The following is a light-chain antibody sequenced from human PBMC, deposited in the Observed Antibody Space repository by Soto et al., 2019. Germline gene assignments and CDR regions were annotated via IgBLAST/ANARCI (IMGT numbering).Light chain of an antibody. CDR3: QLPISFPIT. Sequence: DIHMTQSPSSLSASVGDRVTITCRASQSISSYLNWYQQKPGKAPKLLIYAASSLQSGVPSRFSGSGSGTDFTLTIRSLQPEDFATYYSQLPISFPITFGQGTRPEI. J-gene: IGKJ5*01. CDR2: AAS. CDR1: QSISSY. V-gene: IGKV1-39*01.